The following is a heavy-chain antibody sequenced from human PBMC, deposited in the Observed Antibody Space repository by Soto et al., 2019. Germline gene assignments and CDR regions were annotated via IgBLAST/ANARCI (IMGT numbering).Heavy chain of an antibody. J-gene: IGHJ4*02. CDR3: VRDDPGLGMDY. Sequence: GGSLRLSCAASGFTFSSYGMSWVRQAPGKGLEWVSVISDGGGSTFYADSVKGRFTISRDNSKNTLYLQMNSLRAEDTAVYFCVRDDPGLGMDYWGLGTLVTVSS. D-gene: IGHD1-26*01. V-gene: IGHV3-23*01. CDR2: ISDGGGST. CDR1: GFTFSSYG.